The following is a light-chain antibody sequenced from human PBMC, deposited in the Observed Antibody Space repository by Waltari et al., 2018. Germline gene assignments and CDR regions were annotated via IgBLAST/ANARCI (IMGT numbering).Light chain of an antibody. CDR3: QQYNNWRT. Sequence: EVLMTQSPATLSVSPGERATLSCQASQSISRNLAWYQQKPGQAPRLLIYGASTRAPGIPARFSGSGSGTEFTLSISSLQSEDFAVYYCQQYNNWRTFGQGTKLEIK. CDR2: GAS. CDR1: QSISRN. V-gene: IGKV3-15*01. J-gene: IGKJ2*01.